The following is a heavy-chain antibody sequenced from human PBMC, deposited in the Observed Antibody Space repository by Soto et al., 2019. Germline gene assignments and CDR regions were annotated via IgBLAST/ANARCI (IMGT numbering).Heavy chain of an antibody. D-gene: IGHD3-3*01. CDR2: INHSGIT. J-gene: IGHJ6*02. CDR1: GGSFTDHY. CDR3: ARGRLDWLLLGYGVYV. V-gene: IGHV4-34*01. Sequence: SETLSLTCAVYGGSFTDHYGTWIRQSPGKGLEWIGEINHSGITYYNTSLKSQVTISVDTSKNQFSLKLRSVTAADTATYYCARGRLDWLLLGYGVYVWGQGTTVTVSS.